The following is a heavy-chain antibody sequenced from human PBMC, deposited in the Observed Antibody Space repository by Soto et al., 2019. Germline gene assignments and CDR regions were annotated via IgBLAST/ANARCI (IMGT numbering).Heavy chain of an antibody. CDR2: INPNSGGT. D-gene: IGHD3-22*01. V-gene: IGHV1-2*04. CDR1: GYTFTGYY. Sequence: ASVKVSCKASGYTFTGYYMRWVRQAPGQGLEWMGWINPNSGGTNYAQKFQGWVTMTRDTSISTAYMELSRLRSDDTAVYYCARCITMIVVERGADAFDIWGQGTMVTVSS. J-gene: IGHJ3*02. CDR3: ARCITMIVVERGADAFDI.